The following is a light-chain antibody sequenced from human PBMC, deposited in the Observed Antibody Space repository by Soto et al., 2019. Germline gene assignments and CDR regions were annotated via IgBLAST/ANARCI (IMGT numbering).Light chain of an antibody. CDR3: QQYNNWPPT. CDR2: GAS. CDR1: QSVSSN. J-gene: IGKJ1*01. V-gene: IGKV3-15*01. Sequence: EIVMTQSPATLSVSPGERATLSCRASQSVSSNLAWYQQTPGQAPRLLIYGASTRATGIPARFSGSGSGTEFTLTISSLQSEDLAVYYCQQYNNWPPTFGQGTKVEIK.